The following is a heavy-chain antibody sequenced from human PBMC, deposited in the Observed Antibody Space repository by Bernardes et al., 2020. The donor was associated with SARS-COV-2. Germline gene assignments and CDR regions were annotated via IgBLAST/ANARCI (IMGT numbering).Heavy chain of an antibody. CDR1: GGSISSYY. Sequence: LSLTCTVSGGSISSYYWSWIRQPPGKGLEWIGYIYYSGSTNYNPSLKSRVTISVDTSKNQFSLKLSSVTAADTAVYYCARAVNYYGSGRPAGYFQHWGQGTLVTVSS. CDR3: ARAVNYYGSGRPAGYFQH. V-gene: IGHV4-59*01. J-gene: IGHJ1*01. D-gene: IGHD3-10*01. CDR2: IYYSGST.